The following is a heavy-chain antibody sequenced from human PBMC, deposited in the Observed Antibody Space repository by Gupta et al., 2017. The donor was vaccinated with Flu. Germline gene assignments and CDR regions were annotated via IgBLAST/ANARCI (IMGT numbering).Heavy chain of an antibody. CDR1: A. D-gene: IGHD3-16*01. V-gene: IGHV1-69*01. CDR2: IIPIFGTA. CDR3: ARTDPPGRGGATNYFDY. J-gene: IGHJ4*02. Sequence: AISWVRQAPGQGLEWMGGIIPIFGTANYEKKCQGRVTITADESTSTAYMELSSLRSEETAVDYCARTDPPGRGGATNYFDYWGQGTMVTVSS.